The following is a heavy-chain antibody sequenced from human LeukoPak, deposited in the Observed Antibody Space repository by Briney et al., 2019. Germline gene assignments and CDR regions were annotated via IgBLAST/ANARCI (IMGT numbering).Heavy chain of an antibody. Sequence: ASVKVSCKASGYTFTSYDINWVRQATGQGLEWMGWMNPDSGNTGYAQKFQGRVTMTRNTSISTAYMELSSLRSEDTAVYYCARGPAYYYDSSGYYGYWGQGTLVTVSS. CDR1: GYTFTSYD. CDR2: MNPDSGNT. CDR3: ARGPAYYYDSSGYYGY. J-gene: IGHJ4*02. D-gene: IGHD3-22*01. V-gene: IGHV1-8*02.